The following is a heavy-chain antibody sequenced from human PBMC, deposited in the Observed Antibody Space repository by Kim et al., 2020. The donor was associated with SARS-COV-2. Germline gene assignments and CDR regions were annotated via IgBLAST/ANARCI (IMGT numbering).Heavy chain of an antibody. CDR2: ISGSGGST. CDR3: AKDSPYYDILTGYYPGGWYFDL. V-gene: IGHV3-23*01. D-gene: IGHD3-9*01. Sequence: GGSLRLSCAASGFTFSSYAMSWVRQAPGKGLEWVSAISGSGGSTYYADSVKGRFTISRDNSKNTLYLQMNSLRAEDTAVYYCAKDSPYYDILTGYYPGGWYFDLWGRGTLVTVSS. CDR1: GFTFSSYA. J-gene: IGHJ2*01.